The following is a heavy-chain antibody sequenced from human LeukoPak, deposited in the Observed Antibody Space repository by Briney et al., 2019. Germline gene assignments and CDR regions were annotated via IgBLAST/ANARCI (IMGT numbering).Heavy chain of an antibody. CDR1: GYYIGHGYY. CDR2: IDQSGST. Sequence: SETLSLTCAVSGYYIGHGYYWGWIRQPPGKGLEWIGSIDQSGSTYYSPSLKSRLTISVDTSRNQFSLKLRFMTAADTAVYYCARGDFYNYGKPFDPWGQGIMVTVSS. V-gene: IGHV4-38-2*01. CDR3: ARGDFYNYGKPFDP. D-gene: IGHD5-18*01. J-gene: IGHJ5*02.